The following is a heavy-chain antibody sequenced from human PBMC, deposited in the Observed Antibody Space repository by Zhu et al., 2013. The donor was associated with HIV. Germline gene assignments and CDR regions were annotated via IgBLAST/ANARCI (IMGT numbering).Heavy chain of an antibody. Sequence: QVQLVQSGAEVKKPGASVRVSCHGSGYTFAAYYIHWVRQAPGQGLEWMGYINTNSGETIYAQIFRGRITMTSDTSSDTGYMELRRLKPDDTAVYFCARDSFRNALDFWGPGTLLTVS. CDR2: INTNSGET. CDR3: ARDSFRNALDF. D-gene: IGHD3-10*01. J-gene: IGHJ3*01. V-gene: IGHV1-2*02. CDR1: GYTFAAYY.